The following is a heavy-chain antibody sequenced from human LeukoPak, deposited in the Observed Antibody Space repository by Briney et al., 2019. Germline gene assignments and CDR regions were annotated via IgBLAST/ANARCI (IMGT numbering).Heavy chain of an antibody. CDR3: ARARDGHINNWFDP. CDR1: GGSISTSGFY. V-gene: IGHV4-39*07. D-gene: IGHD5-24*01. J-gene: IGHJ5*02. Sequence: SETLSLTCTVSGGSISTSGFYWGWIRQPPGTGLEWIGTIYYSGSTEYNPSLKSRVTISVDTSKNQFSLKMSSVTAADTAVYYCARARDGHINNWFDPWGQGTLVTVSS. CDR2: IYYSGST.